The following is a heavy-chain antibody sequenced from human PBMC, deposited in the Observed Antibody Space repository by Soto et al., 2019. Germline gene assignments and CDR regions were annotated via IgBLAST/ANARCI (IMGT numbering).Heavy chain of an antibody. J-gene: IGHJ4*02. CDR2: ISAYNGYT. CDR1: GYTFSNYG. V-gene: IGHV1-18*01. D-gene: IGHD2-15*01. Sequence: GASVKVSCKASGYTFSNYGITWVRQAPGQGLEWMGWISAYNGYTNCAQRLQDRVTMATDTSTTTAYMEVRSLRSDDTAVYYCARDSSPHCSGGSCYSRFDYWGQGTLVTVSS. CDR3: ARDSSPHCSGGSCYSRFDY.